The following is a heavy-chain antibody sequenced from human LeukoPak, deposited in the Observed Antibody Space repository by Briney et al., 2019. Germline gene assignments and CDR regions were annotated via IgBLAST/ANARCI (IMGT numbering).Heavy chain of an antibody. J-gene: IGHJ6*02. CDR3: AKGGITIVRGPGTNYGMDV. Sequence: TGGSLRLSCAASGFTFSSYGMHWVRQAPGKGLEWVAFIRYDGSNKYYADSVKGRFTISKDNSKNTLYLQMNSLRAEDTAVYYCAKGGITIVRGPGTNYGMDVWGQGTTVTVSS. V-gene: IGHV3-30*02. D-gene: IGHD3-10*01. CDR1: GFTFSSYG. CDR2: IRYDGSNK.